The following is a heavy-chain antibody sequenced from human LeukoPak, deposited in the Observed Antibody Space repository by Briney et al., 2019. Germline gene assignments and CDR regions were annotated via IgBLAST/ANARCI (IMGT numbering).Heavy chain of an antibody. V-gene: IGHV4-4*07. CDR1: GASISSYY. CDR2: IYTSGST. Sequence: RASETLSLTCSVSGASISSYYWSWIRQPAGKGLEWIGRIYTSGSTNYNPSLKSRVTMSIDTSKNQLSLKLTSVTAADTAVYYCARYSSGFYFDYWGRGTLVTVSS. D-gene: IGHD6-19*01. J-gene: IGHJ4*02. CDR3: ARYSSGFYFDY.